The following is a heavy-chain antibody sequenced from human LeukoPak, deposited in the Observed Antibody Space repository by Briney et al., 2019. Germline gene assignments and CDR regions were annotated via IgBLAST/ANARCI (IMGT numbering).Heavy chain of an antibody. CDR2: ISVYKGNA. CDR1: GYTFTNYG. Sequence: ASVKVSCKASGYTFTNYGISWVRQAPGQGCERMGWISVYKGNANYVQKFQGRVTMTTDTSTSTAYMELRSLRSDDTAVYYCARGGVSNSWYRTPDYWGQGTLVTVSS. V-gene: IGHV1-18*01. J-gene: IGHJ4*02. D-gene: IGHD6-13*01. CDR3: ARGGVSNSWYRTPDY.